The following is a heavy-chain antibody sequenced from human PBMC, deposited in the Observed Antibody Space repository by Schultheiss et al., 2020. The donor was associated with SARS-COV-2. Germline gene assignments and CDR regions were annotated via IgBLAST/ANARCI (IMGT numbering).Heavy chain of an antibody. Sequence: GESLKISCAASGFTFSSYEMNWVRQAPGKGLEWVSYISSSGSTIYYADSVKGRFTISRDNAKNSLYLQMNSLRAEDTAVYYCARGGKFFYGDYVGGMDVWGQGTTVTVSS. V-gene: IGHV3-48*03. J-gene: IGHJ6*02. CDR3: ARGGKFFYGDYVGGMDV. D-gene: IGHD4-17*01. CDR2: ISSSGSTI. CDR1: GFTFSSYE.